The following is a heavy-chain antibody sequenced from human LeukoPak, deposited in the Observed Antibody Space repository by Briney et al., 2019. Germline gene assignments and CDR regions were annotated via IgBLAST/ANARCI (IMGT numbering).Heavy chain of an antibody. V-gene: IGHV4-61*02. CDR1: GDSISSGDYY. J-gene: IGHJ2*01. CDR3: ARGRPGSYSSYWYFDL. CDR2: ISSSGST. Sequence: SQTLSLTCTVSGDSISSGDYYWSWIRQPAGKGLEWIGRISSSGSTNYNPSLKSRVTISVDTSKNQFSLKLSSVTAADTAVYYCARGRPGSYSSYWYFDLWGRGTLVTVSS. D-gene: IGHD3-10*01.